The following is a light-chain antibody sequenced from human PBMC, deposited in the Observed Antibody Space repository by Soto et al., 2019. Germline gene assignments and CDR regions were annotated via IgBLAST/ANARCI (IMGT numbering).Light chain of an antibody. CDR2: GAS. Sequence: EIVMTQSPATLSVSPGERATLSCRASQNISNYLIWYQQKPGQAPRLLIYGASTRATGIPARFSGSGSGTEFTLTISGLQSEDFAVYYCQQYDNWLTFGGGTKVDIK. J-gene: IGKJ4*01. V-gene: IGKV3-15*01. CDR1: QNISNY. CDR3: QQYDNWLT.